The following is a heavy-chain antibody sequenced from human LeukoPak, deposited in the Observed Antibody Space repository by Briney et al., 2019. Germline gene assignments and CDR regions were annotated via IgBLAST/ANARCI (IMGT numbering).Heavy chain of an antibody. CDR1: GGSFSGYY. V-gene: IGHV4-34*01. J-gene: IGHJ6*03. CDR3: ATFFGEYYYYYYMDV. D-gene: IGHD3-10*01. Sequence: SETLSLTCAVYGGSFSGYYWSWIRQPPGKGLEWIGEINHSGSTNYNPSLKSRVTISVDTSKNQFSLKLSSVTAADTAVYFCATFFGEYYYYYYMDVWGKGTTVTVSS. CDR2: INHSGST.